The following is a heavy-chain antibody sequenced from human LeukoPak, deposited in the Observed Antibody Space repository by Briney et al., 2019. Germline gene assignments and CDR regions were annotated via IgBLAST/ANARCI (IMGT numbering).Heavy chain of an antibody. Sequence: PGGSLRLSCAASGFTFDDYAMHWVRQAPGKGLEWVSGISWNSGSIGYADSVKGRFTISRDNAKNSLYLQMNSLRAEDTALYYCAKDIRQIAVAGTRAFDYWGQGTLVTVSP. CDR1: GFTFDDYA. J-gene: IGHJ4*02. D-gene: IGHD6-19*01. CDR3: AKDIRQIAVAGTRAFDY. V-gene: IGHV3-9*01. CDR2: ISWNSGSI.